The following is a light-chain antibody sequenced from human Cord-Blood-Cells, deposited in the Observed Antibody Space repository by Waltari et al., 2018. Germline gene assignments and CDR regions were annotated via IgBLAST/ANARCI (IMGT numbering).Light chain of an antibody. J-gene: IGKJ2*01. CDR2: AAS. CDR3: QQSYSTPHT. CDR1: QSISSY. Sequence: DIQMTQSPYSLSASVGDRVTITCRASQSISSYLNWYQQKPEKAPKRLIYAASSLQSGVPSRFSGSGSGTEFTLTISSLQPEDFATYYCQQSYSTPHTFGQGTKLEIK. V-gene: IGKV1-39*01.